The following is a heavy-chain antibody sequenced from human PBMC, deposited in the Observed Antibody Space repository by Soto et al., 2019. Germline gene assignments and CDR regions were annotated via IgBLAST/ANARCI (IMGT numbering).Heavy chain of an antibody. D-gene: IGHD1-7*01. Sequence: GAPVKVSCKASGYTFTSYGISWVRQAPGQGLEWMGWISAYNGNTNYAQKLQGRVTMATDTSTSTAYMELRSLRSDDTAVYYCARDNGGWPGTTRYYYYGMDVWGQGTTVTVSS. CDR3: ARDNGGWPGTTRYYYYGMDV. J-gene: IGHJ6*02. CDR2: ISAYNGNT. CDR1: GYTFTSYG. V-gene: IGHV1-18*01.